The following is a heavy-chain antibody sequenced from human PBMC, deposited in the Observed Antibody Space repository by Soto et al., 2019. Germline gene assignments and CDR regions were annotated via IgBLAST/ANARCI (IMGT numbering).Heavy chain of an antibody. CDR2: ISSSSSTI. Sequence: PVGSLRLSCAASGFTFSSYSMNWVRQAPGKGLEWVSYISSSSSTIYYADSVKGRFTISRDNAKNSLYLQMNSLRDEDTAVYYCARSLNYYGSGSPPAAMYFNHYYYGMDVWGQGTTVTVSS. D-gene: IGHD3-10*01. V-gene: IGHV3-48*02. CDR1: GFTFSSYS. CDR3: ARSLNYYGSGSPPAAMYFNHYYYGMDV. J-gene: IGHJ6*02.